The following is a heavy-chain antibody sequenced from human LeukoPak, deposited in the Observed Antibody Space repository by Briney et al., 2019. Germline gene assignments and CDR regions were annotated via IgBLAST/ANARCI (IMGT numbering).Heavy chain of an antibody. D-gene: IGHD3/OR15-3a*01. CDR2: IYHSGST. Sequence: SETLSLTCTVSGDSISSYYWSWIRQPPGKGLEWIGYIYHSGSTNYTPSLKSRVTISVDTSKNQFSLKLSSVTAADTAVYYCARRRTGWQVFDFWGQGTLVTVSS. CDR1: GDSISSYY. V-gene: IGHV4-59*01. J-gene: IGHJ4*02. CDR3: ARRRTGWQVFDF.